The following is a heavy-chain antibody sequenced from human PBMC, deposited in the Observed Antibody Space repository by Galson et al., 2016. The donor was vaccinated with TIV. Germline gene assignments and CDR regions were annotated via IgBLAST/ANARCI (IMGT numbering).Heavy chain of an antibody. D-gene: IGHD3-16*01. CDR2: ISYDGSNK. V-gene: IGHV3-30-3*01. Sequence: LRLSCAASGFAFSRYSIHWVRQVPGKGLEWVAVISYDGSNKYYADSVKGRFTISRDNSKNTLYLQMNSLGPEDTAIYYCARTLPVYSYGDIDVSDIWGQGTMVTVSS. CDR3: ARTLPVYSYGDIDVSDI. CDR1: GFAFSRYS. J-gene: IGHJ3*02.